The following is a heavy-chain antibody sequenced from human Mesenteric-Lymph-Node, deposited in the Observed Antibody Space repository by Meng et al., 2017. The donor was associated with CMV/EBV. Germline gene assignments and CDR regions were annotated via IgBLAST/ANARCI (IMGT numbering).Heavy chain of an antibody. CDR1: GFIFSDYN. CDR2: ISSSGRYI. CDR3: AKADFVVIPAAYFDF. V-gene: IGHV3-21*04. Sequence: GGSLRLSCAASGFIFSDYNMNWVRQAPGKGLEWVSSISSSGRYIYYADSVQGRFTISRDNAKNSLYVQMNSLRAEDTAIYYCAKADFVVIPAAYFDFWGQGALVTVSS. J-gene: IGHJ4*02. D-gene: IGHD2-2*01.